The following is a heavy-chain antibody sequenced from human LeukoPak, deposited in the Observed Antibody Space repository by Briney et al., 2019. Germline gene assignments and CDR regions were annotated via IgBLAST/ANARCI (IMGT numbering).Heavy chain of an antibody. CDR2: INPKSGGT. CDR1: AYTFTGYY. J-gene: IGHJ4*02. V-gene: IGHV1-2*02. CDR3: SRGPHWDPHFDY. Sequence: ASVKVSCKASAYTFTGYYMHWVRQAPGQGLEWMGWINPKSGGTNYAQKFRGRVTINMDTSIRTASVEVSRLRSGDTAGCACSRGPHWDPHFDYWGQGNLVTVSS. D-gene: IGHD7-27*01.